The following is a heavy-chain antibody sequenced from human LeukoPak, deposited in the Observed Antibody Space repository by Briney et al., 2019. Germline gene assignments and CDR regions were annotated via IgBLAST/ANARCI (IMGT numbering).Heavy chain of an antibody. CDR2: IYSGGST. CDR1: GFTVSSNY. Sequence: GGSLRLSCAASGFTVSSNYMSWVRQAPGKGLEWVSVIYSGGSTYYADSVKGRFTISRDNSKNTLYLQMNSLRAEDTAVYYCAKSGCSGGSCYYINWFDPWGQGTLVTVSS. D-gene: IGHD2-15*01. J-gene: IGHJ5*02. V-gene: IGHV3-53*01. CDR3: AKSGCSGGSCYYINWFDP.